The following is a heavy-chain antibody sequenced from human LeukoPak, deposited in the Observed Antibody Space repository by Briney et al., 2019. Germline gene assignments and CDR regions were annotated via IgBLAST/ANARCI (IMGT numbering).Heavy chain of an antibody. CDR1: GYTFTSCG. J-gene: IGHJ3*02. D-gene: IGHD2-15*01. CDR3: ARDLSPVVAAYDAFDI. Sequence: ASXXXSCKASGYTFTSCGISWVRQAPGQGREWMGWISAYNGNTNYAQKLQGRVTITTDTSTSTAYMEMRSLRSDDTAVYYCARDLSPVVAAYDAFDIWGQGTMVTVSS. CDR2: ISAYNGNT. V-gene: IGHV1-18*01.